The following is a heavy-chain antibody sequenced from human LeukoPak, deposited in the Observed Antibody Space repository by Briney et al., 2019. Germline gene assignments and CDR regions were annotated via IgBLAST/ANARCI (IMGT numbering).Heavy chain of an antibody. CDR3: ARSPYNYYDSSGYYGLYFDY. V-gene: IGHV4-39*07. CDR1: GGSISSGDYY. Sequence: SETLSLTCTVSGGSISSGDYYWSWIRQPPGKGLEWIGEINHSGSTNYNPSLKSRVTISVDTSKNQFSLKLSSVTAADTAVYYCARSPYNYYDSSGYYGLYFDYWGQGTLVTVSS. J-gene: IGHJ4*02. D-gene: IGHD3-22*01. CDR2: INHSGST.